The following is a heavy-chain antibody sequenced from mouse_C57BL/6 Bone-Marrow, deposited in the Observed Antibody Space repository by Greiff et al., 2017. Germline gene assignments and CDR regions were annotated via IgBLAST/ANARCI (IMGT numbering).Heavy chain of an antibody. CDR3: ARYDYHRAMDY. D-gene: IGHD2-4*01. V-gene: IGHV1-82*01. CDR2: IYPGDGDT. J-gene: IGHJ4*01. CDR1: GYAFSSSW. Sequence: VQRVESGPELVKPGASVKISCKASGYAFSSSWMNWVKQRPGKGLEWIGRIYPGDGDTNYNGKFKGKATLTADKSSSTAYMQLSSLTSEDSAVYFCARYDYHRAMDYWGQGTSVTVSS.